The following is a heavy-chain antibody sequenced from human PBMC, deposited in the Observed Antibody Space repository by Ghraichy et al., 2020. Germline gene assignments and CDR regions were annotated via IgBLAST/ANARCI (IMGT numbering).Heavy chain of an antibody. CDR2: VYYTGKT. J-gene: IGHJ2*01. CDR1: GGSISTYY. Sequence: SETLSLTCTVSGGSISTYYWSWIRQPPGKRLEWIGYVYYTGKTDYNPSLQSRVSISLDMSKNQFSLRLRSMTAADTAVYYCARINRSSGWYNWFFDLWGRGTLVTVSS. V-gene: IGHV4-59*01. CDR3: ARINRSSGWYNWFFDL. D-gene: IGHD6-19*01.